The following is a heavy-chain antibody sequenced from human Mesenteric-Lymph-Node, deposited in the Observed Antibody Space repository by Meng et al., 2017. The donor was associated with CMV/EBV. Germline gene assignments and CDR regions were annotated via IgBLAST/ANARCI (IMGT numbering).Heavy chain of an antibody. J-gene: IGHJ5*02. CDR2: ISAYNGNT. CDR3: ASRIAAARFDP. Sequence: SCKASGYTFTSYGISWVRQAPGQGLERMGWISAYNGNTNYAQKLQGRVTMTTDTSTSTAYMELRSLRSDDTAVYYCASRIAAARFDPWGQGTLVTVSS. CDR1: GYTFTSYG. V-gene: IGHV1-18*04. D-gene: IGHD6-13*01.